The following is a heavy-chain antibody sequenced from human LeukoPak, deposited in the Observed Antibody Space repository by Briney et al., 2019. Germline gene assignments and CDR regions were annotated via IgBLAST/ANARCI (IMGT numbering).Heavy chain of an antibody. Sequence: GASVKVSCKASGYTFTSYAMNWVRQAPGQGLEWMGWINTNTGNPTYAQGFTGRFVFSLDTSVSTAYLQISSLKAEDTAVYYCARGSRYHDSSGYYYLPYLYWGQGTLVTVSS. V-gene: IGHV7-4-1*02. CDR3: ARGSRYHDSSGYYYLPYLY. J-gene: IGHJ4*02. CDR2: INTNTGNP. D-gene: IGHD3-22*01. CDR1: GYTFTSYA.